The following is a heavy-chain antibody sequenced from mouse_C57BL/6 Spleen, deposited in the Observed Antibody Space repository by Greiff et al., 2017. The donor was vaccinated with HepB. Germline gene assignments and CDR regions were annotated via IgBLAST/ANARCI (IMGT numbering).Heavy chain of an antibody. J-gene: IGHJ1*03. V-gene: IGHV1-82*01. CDR1: GYAFSSSW. CDR2: IYPGDGDT. D-gene: IGHD1-1*01. CDR3: ASNYGSSYWYFEV. Sequence: VQLQQSGPELVKPGASVKISCKASGYAFSSSWMNWVKQRPGKGLEWIGRIYPGDGDTNYNGKFKGKATLTADRSSSTAYMQLSSLTSEDSAVYFCASNYGSSYWYFEVWGTGTTVTVSS.